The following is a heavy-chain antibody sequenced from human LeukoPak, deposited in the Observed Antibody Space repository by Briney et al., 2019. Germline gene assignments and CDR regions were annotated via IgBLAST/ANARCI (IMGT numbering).Heavy chain of an antibody. CDR1: GDSVSSNSAA. CDR3: ARDQSIAAALYYYYMDV. CDR2: TYYRSKWYN. V-gene: IGHV6-1*01. D-gene: IGHD6-13*01. J-gene: IGHJ6*03. Sequence: SQTLSLTCAISGDSVSSNSAAWNWIRQSPSRGLEWLGRTYYRSKWYNDYAVSVKSRITINPDTSKNQFSLQLNSVTPEDTAVYYCARDQSIAAALYYYYMDVWGKGTTVTISS.